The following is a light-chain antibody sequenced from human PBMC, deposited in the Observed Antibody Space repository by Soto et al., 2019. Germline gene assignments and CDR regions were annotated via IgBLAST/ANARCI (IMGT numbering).Light chain of an antibody. Sequence: QSALTQPASVSGSPGQSITISCTGTSSDVGGYNYVSWYQQHPGKPPKLMIYEVSNRPSGVSNRFSGSKSGNTASLTISGLQAEDEADYYCSSYTSSSTPNWVFGGGTKLTVL. CDR3: SSYTSSSTPNWV. CDR1: SSDVGGYNY. V-gene: IGLV2-14*01. J-gene: IGLJ3*02. CDR2: EVS.